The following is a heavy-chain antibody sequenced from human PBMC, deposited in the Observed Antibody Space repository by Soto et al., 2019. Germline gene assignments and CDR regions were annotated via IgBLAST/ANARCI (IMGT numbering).Heavy chain of an antibody. CDR2: IYPGDSDA. CDR3: ARLSRYCSGGSCYYFDY. V-gene: IGHV5-51*01. Sequence: GESLKISCKASEYRFTSYWIGWVRQMPGKGLEWMGSIYPGDSDARYSPSFQGQVTISAAKSISTAYLQWSSLKASDTAIYYCARLSRYCSGGSCYYFDYWGQGTLVTVS. D-gene: IGHD2-15*01. J-gene: IGHJ4*02. CDR1: EYRFTSYW.